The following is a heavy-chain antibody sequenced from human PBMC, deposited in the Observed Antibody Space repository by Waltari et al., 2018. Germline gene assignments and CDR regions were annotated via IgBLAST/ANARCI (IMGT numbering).Heavy chain of an antibody. Sequence: EVQLVESGGGLVQPGGSLRLSCAASGFTFSSYWMSWVRQAPGKGLEWVANIKQDGSEKYYVDSVKGRFTISRDNAKNSLYLQMNSLRAEDTAVYYCAREGSVAAAGSLDYWGQGTLVTVSS. J-gene: IGHJ4*02. CDR3: AREGSVAAAGSLDY. CDR1: GFTFSSYW. D-gene: IGHD6-13*01. V-gene: IGHV3-7*01. CDR2: IKQDGSEK.